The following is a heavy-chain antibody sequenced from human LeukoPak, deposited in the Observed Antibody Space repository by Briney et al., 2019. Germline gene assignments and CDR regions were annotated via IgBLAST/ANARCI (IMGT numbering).Heavy chain of an antibody. Sequence: PSETLSLTCTVSGGSVSSSSHYWAWIRQPPGKGLEWIGSINYSGSTYYNPSLKSRITISVDTSKNQFSLKLSSVTAADTAVYYCARHHGTIAYYFDYWGQGTLVTVSS. CDR1: GGSVSSSSHY. CDR3: ARHHGTIAYYFDY. D-gene: IGHD1-1*01. J-gene: IGHJ4*02. V-gene: IGHV4-39*07. CDR2: INYSGST.